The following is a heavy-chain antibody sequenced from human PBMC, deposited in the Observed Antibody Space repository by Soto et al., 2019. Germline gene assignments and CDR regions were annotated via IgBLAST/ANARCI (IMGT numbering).Heavy chain of an antibody. D-gene: IGHD3-22*01. CDR1: GYTFTSYG. V-gene: IGHV1-18*01. CDR2: INAYSTYT. Sequence: QVQLVQSGAEVKKPGASVKVSCKASGYTFTSYGFSWVRQAPGQGLEWMGWINAYSTYTDYAQNLQDRVTMTTDRSTSTAYMELRSLRSDDTAVYYCARDDSSGPGRFDPWGQGTLVTVSS. CDR3: ARDDSSGPGRFDP. J-gene: IGHJ5*02.